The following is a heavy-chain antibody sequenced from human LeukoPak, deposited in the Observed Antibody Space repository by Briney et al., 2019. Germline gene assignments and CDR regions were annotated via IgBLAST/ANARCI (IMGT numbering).Heavy chain of an antibody. V-gene: IGHV3-74*01. CDR1: GFTFSNYW. D-gene: IGHD3-22*01. J-gene: IGHJ4*02. Sequence: GGSLRLSCAASGFTFSNYWMHWVRQAPGKGLVWVSRVNSDGSSTSYADPVKGRFTISRDNAKNSLYLQMNSLREEDTALYYCGKASSGYYSAILDWGQGTLVTVSS. CDR2: VNSDGSST. CDR3: GKASSGYYSAILD.